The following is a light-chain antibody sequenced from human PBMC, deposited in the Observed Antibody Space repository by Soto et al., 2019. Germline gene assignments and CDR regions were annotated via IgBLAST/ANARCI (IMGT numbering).Light chain of an antibody. CDR3: CSLTNGATWV. Sequence: QSALTQPASVSWSPGQSITISCTGTNSDVGSHNFVSWYQQYPGKAPKLLIYEASKRPSGLSNRFSGSKSGYTASLTISGLQAEDEADYYCCSLTNGATWVFGGGTQLTIL. J-gene: IGLJ3*02. V-gene: IGLV2-23*01. CDR2: EAS. CDR1: NSDVGSHNF.